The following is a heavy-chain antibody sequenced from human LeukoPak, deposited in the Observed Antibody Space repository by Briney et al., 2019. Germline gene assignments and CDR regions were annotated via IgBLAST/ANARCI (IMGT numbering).Heavy chain of an antibody. V-gene: IGHV4-59*01. Sequence: PSETLSLTCAVYGGSFSGYYWSWIRQPPGKGLEWIGYMYYSGSTNYNPSLKSRVTISVDTSKNQFSLKLSSVTAADTAVYYCARLRRAGWLEYYFDYWGQGTLVTVSS. D-gene: IGHD6-19*01. J-gene: IGHJ4*02. CDR3: ARLRRAGWLEYYFDY. CDR1: GGSFSGYY. CDR2: MYYSGST.